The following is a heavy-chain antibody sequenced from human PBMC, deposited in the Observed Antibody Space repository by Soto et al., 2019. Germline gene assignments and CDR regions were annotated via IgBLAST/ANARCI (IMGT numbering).Heavy chain of an antibody. D-gene: IGHD3-10*02. CDR1: DGSFSGYY. Sequence: PSETLSLTXAVYDGSFSGYYWSWIRQPPGKGLEWIGEINHRGSTNYNPSLQSRVTISVDPSKNQFPPTMNPVTAADPAVEYCGRPVQERSGMDVWGQGTTVTVSS. J-gene: IGHJ6*02. V-gene: IGHV4-34*01. CDR2: INHRGST. CDR3: GRPVQERSGMDV.